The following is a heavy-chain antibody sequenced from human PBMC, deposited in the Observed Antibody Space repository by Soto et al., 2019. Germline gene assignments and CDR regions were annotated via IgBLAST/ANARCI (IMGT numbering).Heavy chain of an antibody. Sequence: EVQLVESGGGLVKPGGSLRLSCAASGFTFSSYSMNWVRQAPGKGLEWVSSISSSSSYIYYADSVKGRFTISRDNAKISLYLQMNSLRAEDTAVYYCARDHCSSTSCYGWFDPWGQGTLVTVSS. J-gene: IGHJ5*02. CDR2: ISSSSSYI. CDR3: ARDHCSSTSCYGWFDP. V-gene: IGHV3-21*01. D-gene: IGHD2-2*01. CDR1: GFTFSSYS.